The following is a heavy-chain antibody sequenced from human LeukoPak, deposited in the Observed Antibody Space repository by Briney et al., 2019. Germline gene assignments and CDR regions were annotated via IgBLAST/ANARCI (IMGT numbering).Heavy chain of an antibody. V-gene: IGHV1-8*01. CDR3: TRGPALHTNWVGGRWFDP. D-gene: IGHD1-1*01. CDR1: GYTFTSYD. J-gene: IGHJ5*02. CDR2: RNPKSAHT. Sequence: ASVKVSCKASGYTFTSYDIHWVRQATGHGLEWMGWRNPKSAHTGHAQKFQGRVTMTRDTSISTAYMELSSLTSEDTAMYYCTRGPALHTNWVGGRWFDPWGQGTLVTVSS.